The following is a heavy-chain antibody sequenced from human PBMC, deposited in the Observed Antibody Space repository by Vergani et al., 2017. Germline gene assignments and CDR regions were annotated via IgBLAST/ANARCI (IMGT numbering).Heavy chain of an antibody. Sequence: QVQLQESGPGLVKPSETLSLTCTVSGGSISSYYWSWIRQPPGKGLEWIGYIYYSGSTNYNPSLKSRVTISVDTSKNQFSLKLSSVTAADTAVYYCARLNPYYDFWSGYYDYYYYYMDVCGKGTTVTVSS. CDR3: ARLNPYYDFWSGYYDYYYYYMDV. CDR2: IYYSGST. CDR1: GGSISSYY. V-gene: IGHV4-59*01. D-gene: IGHD3-3*01. J-gene: IGHJ6*03.